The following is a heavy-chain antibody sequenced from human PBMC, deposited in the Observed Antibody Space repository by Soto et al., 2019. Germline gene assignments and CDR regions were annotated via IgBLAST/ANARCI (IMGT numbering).Heavy chain of an antibody. J-gene: IGHJ3*02. CDR3: ARDAFEI. CDR2: ISSSSSYI. Sequence: GGSLSLSCAASGFSFSSYSMNLVRQAPGKGLEWVSSISSSSSYIYYAYSVKGRFTISRDNAKNSLYLQMNSLRAEDTAVYYCARDAFEIWGQGTMVTVSS. V-gene: IGHV3-21*01. CDR1: GFSFSSYS.